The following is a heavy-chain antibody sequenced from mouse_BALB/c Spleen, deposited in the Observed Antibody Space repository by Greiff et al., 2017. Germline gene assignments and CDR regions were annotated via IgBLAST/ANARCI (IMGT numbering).Heavy chain of an antibody. CDR1: GYTFTSYY. D-gene: IGHD2-4*01. J-gene: IGHJ3*01. Sequence: QVQLQQPGAELVKPGASVKLSCKASGYTFTSYYMYWVKQRPGQGLEWIGGINPSNGGTNFNEKFKSKATLTVDKSSSTAYMQLSSLTSEDSAVYYCTREEIYYDYPWFAYWGQGTLVTVSA. CDR2: INPSNGGT. V-gene: IGHV1S81*02. CDR3: TREEIYYDYPWFAY.